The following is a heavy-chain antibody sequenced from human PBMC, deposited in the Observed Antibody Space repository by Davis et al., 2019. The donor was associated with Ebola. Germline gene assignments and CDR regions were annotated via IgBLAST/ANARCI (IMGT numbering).Heavy chain of an antibody. CDR3: ARGVRGYYYYYMDV. J-gene: IGHJ6*03. V-gene: IGHV4-34*01. Sequence: PSETLSLTCAVYGGSFSGYYWSWIRQPPGKGLEWIGEINHNGSTNYNPSLKSRVTISVDTSKNQFSLKLSSVTAADTAVYFCARGVRGYYYYYMDVWGKGTTVTVSS. D-gene: IGHD3-10*01. CDR1: GGSFSGYY. CDR2: INHNGST.